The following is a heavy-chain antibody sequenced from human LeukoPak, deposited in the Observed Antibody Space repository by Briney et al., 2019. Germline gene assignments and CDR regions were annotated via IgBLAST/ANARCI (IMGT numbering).Heavy chain of an antibody. J-gene: IGHJ6*03. Sequence: GGSLRLSCAASGFTFSSYGMSWVRQAPGKGLEWVSAISGSGGSTYYADSVKGRFTISRDNSKNTLYLQMNSLRAEDTAVYYCANIDVAPGHYYYYMDVWGKGTTVTISS. CDR2: ISGSGGST. D-gene: IGHD3-16*01. CDR1: GFTFSSYG. CDR3: ANIDVAPGHYYYYMDV. V-gene: IGHV3-23*01.